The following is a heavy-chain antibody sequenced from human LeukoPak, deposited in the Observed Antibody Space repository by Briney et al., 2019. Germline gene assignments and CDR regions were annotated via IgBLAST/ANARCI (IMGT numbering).Heavy chain of an antibody. CDR3: AKQKKDYCGSSTYYYFTY. D-gene: IGHD3-22*01. CDR2: ISGPGGGT. CDR1: GFTFSNSA. V-gene: IGHV3-23*01. Sequence: GGSLRLSCVASGFTFSNSAMSWVRQVPGKGLKWVSGISGPGGGTYYADSVKGRFTISRDNSRNTLYLQMNSLRAEDTAVYYCAKQKKDYCGSSTYYYFTYWGQGTLVTVSS. J-gene: IGHJ4*02.